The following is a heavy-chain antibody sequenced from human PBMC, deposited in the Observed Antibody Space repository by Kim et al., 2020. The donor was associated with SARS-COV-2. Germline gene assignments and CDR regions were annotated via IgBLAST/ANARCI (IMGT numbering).Heavy chain of an antibody. CDR1: GFTFSGSA. J-gene: IGHJ6*02. D-gene: IGHD1-1*01. V-gene: IGHV3-73*01. CDR3: TRTWNDVGDYYYYYGMDV. CDR2: IRSKANSYAT. Sequence: GGSLRLSCAASGFTFSGSAMHWVRQASGKGLEWVGRIRSKANSYATAYAASVKGRFTISRDDSKNTAYLQMNSLKTEDTAVYYCTRTWNDVGDYYYYYGMDVWGQGTTVTVSS.